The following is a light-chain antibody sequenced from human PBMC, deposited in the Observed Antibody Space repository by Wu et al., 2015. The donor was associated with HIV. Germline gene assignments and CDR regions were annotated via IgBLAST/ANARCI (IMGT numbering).Light chain of an antibody. CDR1: QSLSGN. CDR3: QXYNTWPWT. CDR2: GAS. J-gene: IGKJ1*01. V-gene: IGKV3-15*01. Sequence: EILMTQSPGTLSVFPGERGTLSCRASQSLSGNLAWYQHQPGQAPRLLIYGASTRATGIPARFSGSESGTEFTLTISSMESEDYAVYYCQXYNTWPWTFGQGTKVEIK.